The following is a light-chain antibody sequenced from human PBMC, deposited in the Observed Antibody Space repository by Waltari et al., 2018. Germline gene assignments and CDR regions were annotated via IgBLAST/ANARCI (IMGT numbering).Light chain of an antibody. Sequence: SSELTQDPAVSVALGQTVSITCQGDSLRRSYASWYQPRPGQAPILILYVQDNRPSGSPARFSGSTSGNTASLTVTGAQAEEEADYYCLSRDTTSTRVVGGGTRLTV. CDR2: VQD. J-gene: IGLJ2*01. CDR3: LSRDTTSTRV. V-gene: IGLV3-19*01. CDR1: SLRRSY.